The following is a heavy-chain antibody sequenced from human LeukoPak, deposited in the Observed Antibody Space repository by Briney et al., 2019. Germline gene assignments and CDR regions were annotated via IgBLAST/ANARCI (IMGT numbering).Heavy chain of an antibody. CDR3: ARVAAVAGYYYYYYMDV. D-gene: IGHD6-19*01. Sequence: PSETLSLTCAVYGGSFSGYYWSWIRQPAGKGLEWIGRTYTSGSTNYNPSLKSRVTMSVDTSKNQFSLKLSSVTAADTAVYYCARVAAVAGYYYYYYMDVWGKGTTVTVSS. J-gene: IGHJ6*03. CDR1: GGSFSGYY. CDR2: TYTSGST. V-gene: IGHV4-59*10.